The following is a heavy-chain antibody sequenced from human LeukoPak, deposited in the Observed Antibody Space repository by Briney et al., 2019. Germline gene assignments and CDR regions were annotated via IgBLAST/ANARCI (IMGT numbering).Heavy chain of an antibody. V-gene: IGHV3-48*03. D-gene: IGHD3-10*02. CDR2: ISSSGSTI. Sequence: PGGSLRLSCAASGFTFSSYEMNWLRQAPGKGLEWVSYISSSGSTIYYPDSVKGRFTISRDNAKNSLYLQMNSLRAEDTAVYYCAELGITMIGGVWGKGTTVTISS. CDR1: GFTFSSYE. CDR3: AELGITMIGGV. J-gene: IGHJ6*04.